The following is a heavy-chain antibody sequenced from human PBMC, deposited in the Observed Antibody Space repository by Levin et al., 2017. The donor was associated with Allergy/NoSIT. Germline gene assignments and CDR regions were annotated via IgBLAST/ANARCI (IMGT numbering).Heavy chain of an antibody. J-gene: IGHJ6*03. D-gene: IGHD3-10*01. CDR2: IYYSGST. CDR3: ARGSLLRGSGSYYYDYYMDV. V-gene: IGHV4-59*01. Sequence: PSQTLSLTCTVSGGSISSYYWSWIRQPPGKGLEWIGYIYYSGSTNYNPSLKSRVTISVDTSKNQFSLKLSSVTAADTAVYYCARGSLLRGSGSYYYDYYMDVWGKGTTVTVSS. CDR1: GGSISSYY.